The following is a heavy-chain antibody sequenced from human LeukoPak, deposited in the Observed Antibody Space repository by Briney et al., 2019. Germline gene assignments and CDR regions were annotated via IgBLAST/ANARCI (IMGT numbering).Heavy chain of an antibody. CDR2: ISYDGSNK. Sequence: PGRSLRLSCAASGFTFSSYAMHWVRQAPGKGLEWVAVISYDGSNKYYADSVKGRFTISRDNSKNTLYLQMNSLRAEDTAVYYCARDHYFKIDYWGQGTLVTVSS. J-gene: IGHJ4*02. V-gene: IGHV3-30-3*01. D-gene: IGHD2/OR15-2a*01. CDR3: ARDHYFKIDY. CDR1: GFTFSSYA.